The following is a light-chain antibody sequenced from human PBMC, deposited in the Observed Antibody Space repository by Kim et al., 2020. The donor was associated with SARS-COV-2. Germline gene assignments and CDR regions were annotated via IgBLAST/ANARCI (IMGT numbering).Light chain of an antibody. J-gene: IGLJ2*01. CDR1: SLRSYY. Sequence: ALGQTVTITCQGDSLRSYYGSWYQQKPGQAPVLLIYGKNNRPSGIPDRFSGSSSGNTASLTITGAQAEDEADYYCNCRDSSGTHVLFGGGTQLTVL. CDR3: NCRDSSGTHVL. CDR2: GKN. V-gene: IGLV3-19*01.